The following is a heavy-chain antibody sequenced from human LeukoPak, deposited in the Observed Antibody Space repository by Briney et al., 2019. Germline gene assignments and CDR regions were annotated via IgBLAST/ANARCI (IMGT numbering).Heavy chain of an antibody. D-gene: IGHD1-14*01. CDR1: GFTFSSYA. J-gene: IGHJ4*02. Sequence: GGSLRLSCAASGFTFSSYAMNWVRRAPGKGLEWVSGISGHGGNTYYADSVRGRFTISRDNSKNTLYLQMNSLRPEDTAVYYCANQPSLSSITDYWGQGTLVTVSS. CDR2: ISGHGGNT. CDR3: ANQPSLSSITDY. V-gene: IGHV3-23*01.